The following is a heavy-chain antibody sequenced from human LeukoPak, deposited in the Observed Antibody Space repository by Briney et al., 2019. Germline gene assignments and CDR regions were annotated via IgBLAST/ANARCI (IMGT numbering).Heavy chain of an antibody. Sequence: GGSLRLSCAASGFTFSSYNMNWVRQAPGKGLEWVAYISIGTSFIYYADSVKGRFTISRDNAKNSLYLQVNSLRAEDTAVYYCAKGDEMVTTYYYYYYMDVWGKGTTVTVSS. D-gene: IGHD4-23*01. CDR3: AKGDEMVTTYYYYYYMDV. CDR2: ISIGTSFI. J-gene: IGHJ6*03. CDR1: GFTFSSYN. V-gene: IGHV3-21*01.